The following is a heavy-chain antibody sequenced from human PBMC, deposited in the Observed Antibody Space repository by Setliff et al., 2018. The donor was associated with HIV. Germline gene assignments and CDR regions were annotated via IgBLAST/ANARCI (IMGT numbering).Heavy chain of an antibody. J-gene: IGHJ4*02. V-gene: IGHV4-59*11. D-gene: IGHD5-12*01. Sequence: PSDTLSLTCTVSGGSISSHYWSWIRQPPGKRLEWIGYIYYSGSTNYNPSLKSRVSISTDTSTNQFSLKLNSVTVADTAVYYCARESRSMHVAHWGQGTLVTVSS. CDR2: IYYSGST. CDR1: GGSISSHY. CDR3: ARESRSMHVAH.